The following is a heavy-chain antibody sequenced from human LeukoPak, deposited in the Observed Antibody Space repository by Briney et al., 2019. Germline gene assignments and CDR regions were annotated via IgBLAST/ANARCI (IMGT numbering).Heavy chain of an antibody. V-gene: IGHV4-38-2*01. CDR2: IYHSGST. J-gene: IGHJ4*02. Sequence: SETLSLTCAVSGYSISSGYYWGWIRQPPGKGLEWIGSIYHSGSTYYNPSLKSRVTISVDTSKNQLSLKLSSVTAADTAVYYCARRNYYDSSGYYYWGQGTLLTVSS. CDR3: ARRNYYDSSGYYY. CDR1: GYSISSGYY. D-gene: IGHD3-22*01.